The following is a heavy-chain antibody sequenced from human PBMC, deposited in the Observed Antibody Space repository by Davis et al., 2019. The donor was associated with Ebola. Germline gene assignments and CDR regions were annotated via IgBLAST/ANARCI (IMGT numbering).Heavy chain of an antibody. CDR2: ITKGSDAI. CDR3: ARDRFFAFDF. CDR1: GFVFSDFC. J-gene: IGHJ4*02. V-gene: IGHV3-48*02. Sequence: GESLKISCAASGFVFSDFCMNWVRQAPGKGLEWITYITKGSDAIHYADSVKGRFTVSRDNAKNSVFLQMSSLRDEDSAVYYCARDRFFAFDFWSQGVHVSVSS. D-gene: IGHD3/OR15-3a*01.